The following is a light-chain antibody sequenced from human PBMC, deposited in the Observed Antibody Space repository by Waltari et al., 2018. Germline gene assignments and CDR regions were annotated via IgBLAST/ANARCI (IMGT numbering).Light chain of an antibody. V-gene: IGLV2-23*02. CDR1: ANDVGNYNL. CDR3: FSYAGRFSFV. Sequence: QSALTQPASVSGSPGQSITISCAGTANDVGNYNLVSWYQQHPGKAPKLIIYEVTNRPSGVSNRFSASKSGIAASLTISGLQAEDEAEYYCFSYAGRFSFVFGTGTQVTV. J-gene: IGLJ1*01. CDR2: EVT.